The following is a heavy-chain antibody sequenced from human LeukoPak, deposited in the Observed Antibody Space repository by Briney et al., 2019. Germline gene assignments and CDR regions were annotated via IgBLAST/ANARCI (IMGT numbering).Heavy chain of an antibody. D-gene: IGHD2-15*01. Sequence: ASVKVSCKASGYTFTSYGISWVRQAPGQGLEWMGWISAYNGNTNYAQKLQGRVTMTTDTSTSTAYTELRSLRSDDTAVYYCARAWLYCSGGSCYSLYYFDYWGQGTLVTVSS. V-gene: IGHV1-18*01. J-gene: IGHJ4*02. CDR2: ISAYNGNT. CDR3: ARAWLYCSGGSCYSLYYFDY. CDR1: GYTFTSYG.